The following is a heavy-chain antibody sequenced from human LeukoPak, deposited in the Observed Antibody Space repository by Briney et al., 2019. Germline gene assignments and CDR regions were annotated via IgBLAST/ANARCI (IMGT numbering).Heavy chain of an antibody. CDR3: ATPRDYGDYRLPFDY. D-gene: IGHD4-17*01. J-gene: IGHJ4*02. CDR2: IIPIFGTA. V-gene: IGHV1-69*06. Sequence: SVKVSCKASGGTFSSYAISWVRQAPGQGLEWMGGIIPIFGTANYAQKLQGRVTITADKSTSTANMELSSLRSEDTAVYYCATPRDYGDYRLPFDYWGQGTLVTVSS. CDR1: GGTFSSYA.